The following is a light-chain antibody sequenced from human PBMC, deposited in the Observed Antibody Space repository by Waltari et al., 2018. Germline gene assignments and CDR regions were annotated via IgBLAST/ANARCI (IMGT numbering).Light chain of an antibody. V-gene: IGLV2-11*01. CDR3: SSYAGSYTLRL. J-gene: IGLJ1*01. CDR1: SSDIGAYNY. Sequence: QSALNQPRSVSRSPGQSVTISCTGTSSDIGAYNYVSWYQPHPGKVPKLILYDVTKRPAVVPDRFSGSTSSHTVSLTISGLQAEDEADYYCSSYAGSYTLRLFGTGTKVTVL. CDR2: DVT.